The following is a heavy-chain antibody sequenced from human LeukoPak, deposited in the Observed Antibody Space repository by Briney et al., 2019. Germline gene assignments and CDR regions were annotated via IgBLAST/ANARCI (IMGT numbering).Heavy chain of an antibody. CDR1: GGSISSSRYS. CDR3: ARQYTAMVAQYYFDY. CDR2: IYYSGST. V-gene: IGHV4-39*01. D-gene: IGHD5-18*01. Sequence: SETLSLTCTVSGGSISSSRYSWGWIRQPPGKGLEWIGSIYYSGSTYYNPSLKSRVTISVDTSKNQFSLKLSSVTAADTAVYYCARQYTAMVAQYYFDYWGQGTLVTVSS. J-gene: IGHJ4*02.